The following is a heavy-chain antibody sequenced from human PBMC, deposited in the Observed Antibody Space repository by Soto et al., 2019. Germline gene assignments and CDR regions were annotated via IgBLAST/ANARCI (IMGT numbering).Heavy chain of an antibody. D-gene: IGHD2-2*01. CDR3: ARGVFCSSTSCYWGMDV. J-gene: IGHJ6*02. CDR1: GGPLSGYY. V-gene: IGHV4-34*01. CDR2: INHSGST. Sequence: SETLSLTCAVYGGPLSGYYWSWIRQPPGKGLEWIGEINHSGSTNYNPSLKSRVTISVDTSKNQFSLKLTSMTAADTAVYYCARGVFCSSTSCYWGMDVWGQGTTVTVSS.